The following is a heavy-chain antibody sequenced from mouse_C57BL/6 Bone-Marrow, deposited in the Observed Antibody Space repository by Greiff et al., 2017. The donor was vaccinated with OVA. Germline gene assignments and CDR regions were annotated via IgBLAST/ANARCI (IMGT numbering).Heavy chain of an antibody. CDR1: GFNIKDDY. J-gene: IGHJ2*01. Sequence: EVQLQQSGAELVRPGASVKLSCTASGFNIKDDYMHWVKQRPEQGLEWIGWIDPENGDTEYASKFQGKATITADTSSNTAYLQLSSLTSEDTAVYYCTPPYFDYWGQGTTLTVSS. CDR2: IDPENGDT. CDR3: TPPYFDY. V-gene: IGHV14-4*01.